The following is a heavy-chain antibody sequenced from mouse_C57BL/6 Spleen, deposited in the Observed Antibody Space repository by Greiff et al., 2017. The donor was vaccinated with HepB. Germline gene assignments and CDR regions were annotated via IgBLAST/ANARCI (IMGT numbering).Heavy chain of an antibody. Sequence: QVQLQQSGAELVMPGASVKLSCKASGYTFTSYWMHWVKQRPGQGLEWIGEIDPSDSYTNYNQKFKGKSTLTVDKSSSTAYMQLSSLTSEDSAVYYCARSTTTVVPYFDYWGQGTTLTVSS. J-gene: IGHJ2*01. CDR2: IDPSDSYT. CDR1: GYTFTSYW. V-gene: IGHV1-69*01. CDR3: ARSTTTVVPYFDY. D-gene: IGHD1-1*01.